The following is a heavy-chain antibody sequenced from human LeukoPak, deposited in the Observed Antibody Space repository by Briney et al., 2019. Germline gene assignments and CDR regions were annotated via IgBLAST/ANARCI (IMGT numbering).Heavy chain of an antibody. J-gene: IGHJ4*02. CDR2: ISGSGGST. CDR3: AKTTVTGNYFDY. CDR1: GFTFSSYA. Sequence: GGSLRLSCAASGFTFSSYAMSWVRHAPGKGLEWVSAISGSGGSTYYADSVKGRFTISRNNSKNTLYLQMNSLRAEDTAVYYCAKTTVTGNYFDYWGQGTPVTVSS. V-gene: IGHV3-23*01. D-gene: IGHD4-11*01.